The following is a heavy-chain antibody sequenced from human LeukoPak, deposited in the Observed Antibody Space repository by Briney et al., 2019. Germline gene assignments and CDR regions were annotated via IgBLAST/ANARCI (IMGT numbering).Heavy chain of an antibody. V-gene: IGHV3-23*01. D-gene: IGHD5-18*01. CDR1: GFTFSSYA. CDR2: ISGSGGST. CDR3: AKGERGYSYGYHYYYSMDV. Sequence: PGGSLRLSCAASGFTFSSYAMSWVRQAPGKGLEWVSAISGSGGSTYYADSVKGRFTISRDNSKNTLYLQMNSLRAEDTAVYYCAKGERGYSYGYHYYYSMDVWGQGTTVTVSS. J-gene: IGHJ6*02.